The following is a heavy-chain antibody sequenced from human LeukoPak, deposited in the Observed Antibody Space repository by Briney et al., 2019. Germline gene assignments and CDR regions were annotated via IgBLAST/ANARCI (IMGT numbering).Heavy chain of an antibody. CDR3: ARQPPPYYGMDV. D-gene: IGHD1-14*01. CDR2: IYTSGST. CDR1: GGSFSNYY. V-gene: IGHV4-4*07. J-gene: IGHJ6*02. Sequence: KTSETLSLTCTVSGGSFSNYYWSWIRQPAGKGLEWIGRIYTSGSTNYNPSAKTRVTIPVNTSNNQFSLKLTSVTAAKTAVYYCARQPPPYYGMDVWGQGKTVTVSS.